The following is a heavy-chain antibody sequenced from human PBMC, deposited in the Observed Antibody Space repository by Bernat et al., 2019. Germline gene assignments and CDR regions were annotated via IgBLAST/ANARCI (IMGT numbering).Heavy chain of an antibody. V-gene: IGHV5-10-1*03. J-gene: IGHJ3*02. Sequence: EVQLVQSGAEVKKPGESLRISCKGSGYSFTSYWISWVRQMPGKGLEWMGRIDPSDSYTNYSPSFQGHVTISADKSISTAYLQWSSLKASDTAMYYCAVYPPVVVAATGDAFDIWGQGTMVTVSS. CDR3: AVYPPVVVAATGDAFDI. CDR2: IDPSDSYT. D-gene: IGHD2-15*01. CDR1: GYSFTSYW.